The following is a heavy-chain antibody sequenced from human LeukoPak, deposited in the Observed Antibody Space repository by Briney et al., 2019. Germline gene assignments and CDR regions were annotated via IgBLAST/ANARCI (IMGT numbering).Heavy chain of an antibody. J-gene: IGHJ4*02. V-gene: IGHV1-69*04. Sequence: SVKVSCKASGGAFSSYAISWVRQAPGQGLEWMGRIIPIFGIANYAQKFQGRVTITADKSTSTAYMELSSLRSEDTAVYYCARDPEIYGDYVYFDYWGQGTLVTVSS. D-gene: IGHD4-17*01. CDR2: IIPIFGIA. CDR3: ARDPEIYGDYVYFDY. CDR1: GGAFSSYA.